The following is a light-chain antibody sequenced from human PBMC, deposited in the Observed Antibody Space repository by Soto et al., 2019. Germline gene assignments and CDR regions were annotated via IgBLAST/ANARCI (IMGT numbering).Light chain of an antibody. CDR2: KAS. CDR1: QSISSW. CDR3: QQYDDLPIT. V-gene: IGKV1-5*03. J-gene: IGKJ5*01. Sequence: DIQMTQSPSSLSASVGDRVTITCRASQSISSWLAWYQQEPGKAPKLLIYKASTLESGVPSRFSGSGSGTEFTFTISNLQPDDFATYYCQQYDDLPITFGQGTRLEIK.